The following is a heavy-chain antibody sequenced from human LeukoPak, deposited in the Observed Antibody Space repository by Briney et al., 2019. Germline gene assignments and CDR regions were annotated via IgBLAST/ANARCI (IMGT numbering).Heavy chain of an antibody. CDR1: GFTFSTYS. D-gene: IGHD4-11*01. J-gene: IGHJ4*02. CDR2: ISRSGTFI. Sequence: GGSLRLSCAASGFTFSTYSMNWVRQAPGKGLEWVSSISRSGTFIYYADSLKGRFTISRDNAKNSLYLQTNSLRAEDTAVYYCARESDYSNPDYWGQGTLVTVSS. CDR3: ARESDYSNPDY. V-gene: IGHV3-21*01.